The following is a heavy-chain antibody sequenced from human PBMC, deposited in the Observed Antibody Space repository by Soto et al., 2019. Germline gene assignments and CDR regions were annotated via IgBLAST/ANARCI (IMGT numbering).Heavy chain of an antibody. CDR2: IKQDGSEK. CDR1: GLIFSSYW. CDR3: ARGWSHFDY. V-gene: IGHV3-7*03. Sequence: GGSLRLSCAASGLIFSSYWMTWVRQAPGKGLEWVANIKQDGSEKYYVDSVKGRFTISRDNAKSSLYLQMNSLRAEDTAVCYCARGWSHFDYWGQGTLVTVSS. J-gene: IGHJ4*02.